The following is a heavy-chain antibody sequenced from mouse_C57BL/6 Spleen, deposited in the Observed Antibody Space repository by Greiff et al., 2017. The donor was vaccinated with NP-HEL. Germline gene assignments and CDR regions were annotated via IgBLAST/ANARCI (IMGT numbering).Heavy chain of an antibody. CDR1: GYTFTSYW. J-gene: IGHJ4*01. D-gene: IGHD2-12*01. CDR3: ARSSYSYYTMDY. Sequence: VQLQQPGAELVRPGSSVKLSCKASGYTFTSYWMHWVKQRPIQGLEWIGNIDPSDSETHYNQKFKDKATLTVDKSSSTAYMQLSSLTSEDSAVSYCARSSYSYYTMDYWGQGTSVTVSS. CDR2: IDPSDSET. V-gene: IGHV1-52*01.